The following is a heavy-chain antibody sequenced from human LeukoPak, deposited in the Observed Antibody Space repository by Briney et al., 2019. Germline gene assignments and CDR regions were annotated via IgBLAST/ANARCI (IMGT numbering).Heavy chain of an antibody. V-gene: IGHV3-21*01. CDR1: GFTFSSYS. CDR3: ATQQWLAPFDY. Sequence: GGSLRLSCAASGFTFSSYSMNWVRQAPGKGLEWVSSISSSSSYIYYADTVKGRFTISRDNAKNSLYLQMNSLRAEDTAVYYCATQQWLAPFDYWGQGTLVTVSS. J-gene: IGHJ4*02. CDR2: ISSSSSYI. D-gene: IGHD6-19*01.